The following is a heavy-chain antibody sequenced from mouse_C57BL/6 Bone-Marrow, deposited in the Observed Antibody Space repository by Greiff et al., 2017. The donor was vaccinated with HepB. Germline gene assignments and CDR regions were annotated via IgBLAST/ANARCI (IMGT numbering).Heavy chain of an antibody. CDR2: INHDGSST. Sequence: EVKLMESEAGLVQPGSSMTLSCTASGFTFTDYYMAWVRQVPEKGLEWVANINHDGSSTYYLDSLKSRFIISRDNATNILYLRMSSLKSEDTAAYYCARDPYPDYAMDYWGQGTSVTVSS. J-gene: IGHJ4*01. CDR3: ARDPYPDYAMDY. CDR1: GFTFTDYY. V-gene: IGHV5-16*01.